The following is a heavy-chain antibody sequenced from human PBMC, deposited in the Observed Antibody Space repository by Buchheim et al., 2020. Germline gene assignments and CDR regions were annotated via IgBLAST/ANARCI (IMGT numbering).Heavy chain of an antibody. J-gene: IGHJ6*02. CDR2: IISSGSTI. CDR3: ARGYGMDV. V-gene: IGHV3-48*03. CDR1: GFTFRSYE. Sequence: EVQVVESGGGLVQPGGSLRLSCAASGFTFRSYEMNWVRQAPGKGLEWVSYIISSGSTIYYADSVKGRFTISRDNAKSSLYLQMNSLRVEDTAVYYCARGYGMDVWGQGTT.